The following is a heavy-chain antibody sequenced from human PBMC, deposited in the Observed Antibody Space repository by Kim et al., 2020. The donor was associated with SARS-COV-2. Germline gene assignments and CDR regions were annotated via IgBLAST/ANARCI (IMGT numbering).Heavy chain of an antibody. D-gene: IGHD3-16*01. CDR3: VKMISSGGSYYFDY. Sequence: SETLSLTCAVSGYSISRSNWWGWIRQPPGKELELIGYIYYSWSTYYNPSLKSRLTMSVDTSKNQFSLTLSYVTAVDTAVYYCVKMISSGGSYYFDYWGQGTLVTVSS. J-gene: IGHJ4*02. CDR1: GYSISRSNW. V-gene: IGHV4-28*01. CDR2: IYYSWST.